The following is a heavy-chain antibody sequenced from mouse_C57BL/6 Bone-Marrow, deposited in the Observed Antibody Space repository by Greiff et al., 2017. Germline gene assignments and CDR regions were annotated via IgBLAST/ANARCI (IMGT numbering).Heavy chain of an antibody. CDR1: GFSLTSYG. CDR3: ARHLRLRYFDV. CDR2: IWSGGST. Sequence: QVQLKESGPGLVQPSQSLSITCTVSGFSLTSYGVHWVRQSPGKGLEWLGVIWSGGSTDYNAAFISRLSISKDNSKSQVFFKMNSLQADDTAIYYCARHLRLRYFDVWGTGTTVTVSS. D-gene: IGHD3-2*02. J-gene: IGHJ1*03. V-gene: IGHV2-2*01.